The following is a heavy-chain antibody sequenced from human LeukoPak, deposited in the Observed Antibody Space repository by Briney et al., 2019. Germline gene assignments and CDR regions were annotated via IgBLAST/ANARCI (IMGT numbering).Heavy chain of an antibody. Sequence: GGSLRLSCAASGFTFSSHSMNWVRQAPGKGLEWVSSISSSSSYIYYADSVKGRFTISRDNAKNSLYLQMNSLRAEDTAVYYCARDNERLFFDYWGQGTLVTVSS. CDR1: GFTFSSHS. CDR2: ISSSSSYI. CDR3: ARDNERLFFDY. V-gene: IGHV3-21*01. D-gene: IGHD1-1*01. J-gene: IGHJ4*02.